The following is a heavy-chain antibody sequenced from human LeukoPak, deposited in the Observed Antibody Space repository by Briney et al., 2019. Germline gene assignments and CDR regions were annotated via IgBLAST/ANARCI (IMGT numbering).Heavy chain of an antibody. CDR1: GFTFSNYW. CDR2: IEEDGSEK. V-gene: IGHV3-7*04. J-gene: IGHJ4*02. Sequence: GGSLRLSCAASGFTFSNYWMSWVRQAPGKGLEWVANIEEDGSEKYFVDSVKGRFTISRDNAKNSLSLQMNSLRGEDTAVYYCARERTYYDIFTGYRFDYWGQGTLVTVSS. D-gene: IGHD3-9*01. CDR3: ARERTYYDIFTGYRFDY.